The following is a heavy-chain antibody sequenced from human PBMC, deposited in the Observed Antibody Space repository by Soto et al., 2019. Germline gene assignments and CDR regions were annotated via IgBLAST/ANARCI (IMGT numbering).Heavy chain of an antibody. V-gene: IGHV4-39*01. Sequence: SETLSLTCTVSGGSISSSSYYWGWIRQPPGKGLEWIGSIYYSGSTYYNPSLKSRVTISVDTSKNQFSLKLSSVTAADTAVYYCARRGYCSGGSCYRVFDYWGQGTLVTVSS. CDR2: IYYSGST. CDR3: ARRGYCSGGSCYRVFDY. D-gene: IGHD2-15*01. J-gene: IGHJ4*02. CDR1: GGSISSSSYY.